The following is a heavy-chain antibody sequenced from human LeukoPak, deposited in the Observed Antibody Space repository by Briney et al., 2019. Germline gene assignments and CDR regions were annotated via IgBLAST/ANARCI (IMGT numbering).Heavy chain of an antibody. V-gene: IGHV3-33*01. CDR2: IWYDGSNT. CDR1: GFTFSSFG. J-gene: IGHJ4*02. Sequence: PGGSLRLSCVASGFTFSSFGMHWVRQAPGKGLEWVALIWYDGSNTYYADSVKGRFTISRDDSKNTVYLQMNSLRAEDTALYYCARGFLDFDYWGQGTLVTVSS. D-gene: IGHD3-3*01. CDR3: ARGFLDFDY.